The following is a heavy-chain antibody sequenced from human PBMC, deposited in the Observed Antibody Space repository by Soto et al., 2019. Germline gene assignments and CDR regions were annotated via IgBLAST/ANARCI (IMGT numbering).Heavy chain of an antibody. D-gene: IGHD1-1*01. Sequence: QVQLVQSGAEVKKPGASVKVSCKASGYTFTSYAMHWVRQAPGQRLEWMGWINAGNGNTKYSQKFQGRVTITRDTSASTAYMELSSLRSDDTAVYYCARQPWNHRGMDVWGQGTTVTVSS. CDR1: GYTFTSYA. V-gene: IGHV1-3*01. J-gene: IGHJ6*02. CDR2: INAGNGNT. CDR3: ARQPWNHRGMDV.